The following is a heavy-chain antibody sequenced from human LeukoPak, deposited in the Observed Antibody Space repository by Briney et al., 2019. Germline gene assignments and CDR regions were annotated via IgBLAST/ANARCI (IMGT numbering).Heavy chain of an antibody. Sequence: SETLSLTCTVSGGSINSGSYYWSWIRQPAGKGLEWIGRIHTSGSTNYNPSLKSRVAISLDTSKNQFSLKLSSVTAADTAMVYCARVAPDYSGSYRFDPWGQGTLVTVSS. V-gene: IGHV4-61*02. CDR1: GGSINSGSYY. CDR2: IHTSGST. J-gene: IGHJ5*02. CDR3: ARVAPDYSGSYRFDP. D-gene: IGHD1-26*01.